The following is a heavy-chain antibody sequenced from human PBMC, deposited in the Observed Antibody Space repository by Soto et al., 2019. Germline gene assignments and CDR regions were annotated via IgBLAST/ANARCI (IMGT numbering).Heavy chain of an antibody. CDR3: AKERQQWLIPMGTFDS. D-gene: IGHD6-19*01. Sequence: EVQLVESGGGLVQPGRSLRLSCAASGFIFNDYAMHWVRQVPGKGLEWVSGISWNSGTIFYGDSVKGRFTISRDNAKHSLFLQMDSLKPDDTAFYYFAKERQQWLIPMGTFDSWGQGNLVSVSS. CDR1: GFIFNDYA. V-gene: IGHV3-9*01. CDR2: ISWNSGTI. J-gene: IGHJ4*02.